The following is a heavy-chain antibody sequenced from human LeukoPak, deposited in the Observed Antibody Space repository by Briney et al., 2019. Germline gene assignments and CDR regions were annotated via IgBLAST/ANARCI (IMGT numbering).Heavy chain of an antibody. J-gene: IGHJ4*02. V-gene: IGHV3-23*01. CDR3: AKDPQLWSYLYYFDY. Sequence: GGSLRLSCAASGFTFSSDAMSWVRQAPGKGLEWVSAISGSGGSTYYADSVKGRFTISRDNSKNTLYLQMNSLRAEDTAVYYCAKDPQLWSYLYYFDYWGQGTLVTVSS. CDR1: GFTFSSDA. CDR2: ISGSGGST. D-gene: IGHD5-18*01.